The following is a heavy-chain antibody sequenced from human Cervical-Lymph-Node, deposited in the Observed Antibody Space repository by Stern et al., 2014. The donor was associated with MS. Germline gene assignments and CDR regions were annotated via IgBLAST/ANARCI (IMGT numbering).Heavy chain of an antibody. CDR2: ISHSGDT. V-gene: IGHV4-59*08. CDR3: ARLSTAVDF. CDR1: GGSISSRY. Sequence: QLQLQESGPGLVKPSETLSLPCAVSGGSISSRYWGWIRQPPGKGLEWIGLISHSGDTKYNPSPQSRVTISLDTSKNHFSLKVTSVTAADTAVYYCARLSTAVDFWGQGTLVTVSS. J-gene: IGHJ4*02.